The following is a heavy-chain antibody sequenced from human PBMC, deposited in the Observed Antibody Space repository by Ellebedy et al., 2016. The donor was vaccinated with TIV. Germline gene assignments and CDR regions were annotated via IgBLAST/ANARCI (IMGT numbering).Heavy chain of an antibody. D-gene: IGHD3-10*01. J-gene: IGHJ4*02. CDR3: ASAMGRGSY. V-gene: IGHV3-7*01. CDR2: IKQDGSEK. Sequence: GESLKISCATSGFTFSNYWMTWVRQAPGKGLEWVANIKQDGSEKYYVDSVKGRFSISRDNAKNSLYLQMNSLTDEDTAVYYCASAMGRGSYWGQGTLVTVSS. CDR1: GFTFSNYW.